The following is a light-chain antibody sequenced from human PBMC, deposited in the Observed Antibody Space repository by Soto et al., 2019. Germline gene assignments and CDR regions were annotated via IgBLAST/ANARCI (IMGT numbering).Light chain of an antibody. CDR2: WAS. CDR3: QQYYSNPWT. Sequence: DIVMTQSPDSLAVSLGERATINCKSSQSVLYSSSNKNHLAWYQQKPGQPPKLLIYWASTRESGVPDRFSDSGSGTEFTLTISSLQAEDVAVYYCQQYYSNPWTFDQGTKVDIK. CDR1: QSVLYSSSNKNH. J-gene: IGKJ1*01. V-gene: IGKV4-1*01.